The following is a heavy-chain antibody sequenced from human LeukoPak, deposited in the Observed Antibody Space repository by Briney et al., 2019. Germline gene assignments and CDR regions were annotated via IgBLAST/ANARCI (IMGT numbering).Heavy chain of an antibody. Sequence: GGSLRLSCAASGFTFSSYAMSWVRQAPGKGLEWVSAISGSGVSTYYADSVKGRFTISRDNSKNTVYLQMNSLRAEDTAVYYCAKEFPRNTVTYYFDYWGQGILVTVSS. CDR1: GFTFSSYA. J-gene: IGHJ4*02. V-gene: IGHV3-23*01. CDR3: AKEFPRNTVTYYFDY. CDR2: ISGSGVST. D-gene: IGHD4-17*01.